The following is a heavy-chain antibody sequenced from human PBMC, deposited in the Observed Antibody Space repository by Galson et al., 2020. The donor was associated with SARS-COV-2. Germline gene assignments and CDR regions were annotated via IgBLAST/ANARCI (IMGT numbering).Heavy chain of an antibody. CDR1: GFIFGDYG. V-gene: IGHV3-20*03. CDR3: ARKDYYGSGNDV. CDR2: INGIGGTT. D-gene: IGHD3-10*01. Sequence: GESLKLPLPASGFIFGDYGMTWVRQVPGKGLGWASGINGIGGTTVYPDPVKGRFTISRDNPKNSLYLQMSSLRVEDTAFYYCARKDYYGSGNDVWGQGTTVTVSS. J-gene: IGHJ6*02.